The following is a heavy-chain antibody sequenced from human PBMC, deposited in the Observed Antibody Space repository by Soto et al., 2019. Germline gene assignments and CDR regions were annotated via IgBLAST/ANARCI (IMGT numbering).Heavy chain of an antibody. J-gene: IGHJ4*02. CDR2: IIPIFGTA. V-gene: IGHV1-69*13. CDR1: GGTFSSYA. D-gene: IGHD3-22*01. CDR3: ARDSQGYYDSSGYYSVFDY. Sequence: ASVKVSCKASGGTFSSYAISWVRQAPGQGLEWMGGIIPIFGTANYAQKFQGRVTITADESTSTAYMELSSLRSEDTAVYYCARDSQGYYDSSGYYSVFDYWAQGTLVTVS.